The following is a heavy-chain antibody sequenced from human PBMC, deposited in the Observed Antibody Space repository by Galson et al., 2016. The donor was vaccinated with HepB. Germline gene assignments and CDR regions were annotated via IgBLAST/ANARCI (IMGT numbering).Heavy chain of an antibody. CDR3: AGQNRGAPFDY. D-gene: IGHD3-10*01. V-gene: IGHV4-39*01. J-gene: IGHJ4*02. CDR2: VYYSGNT. CDR1: GGSITSSSYY. Sequence: SETLSLTCTVSGGSITSSSYYWAWIRQPPGKGLEYVGSVYYSGNTFYNPSLKSRLTMSIDTSRRQFSLKLSSFTAADTAVYYCAGQNRGAPFDYWGQGTLVTVSS.